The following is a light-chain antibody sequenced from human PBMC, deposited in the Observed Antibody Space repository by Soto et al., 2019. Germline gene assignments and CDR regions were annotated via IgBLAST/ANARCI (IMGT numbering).Light chain of an antibody. V-gene: IGLV1-36*01. J-gene: IGLJ3*02. CDR1: SSNIGNNA. Sequence: QSVLTQPPSVSEAPRQRVTISCSGSSSNIGNNAVNWYQQLPGKAPKLLIYSDDLLPSGVSDRFSGSKSGTSASLAISGLQSEDEAVYYCAAWDDRLTEVFGGGTTLTVL. CDR3: AAWDDRLTEV. CDR2: SDD.